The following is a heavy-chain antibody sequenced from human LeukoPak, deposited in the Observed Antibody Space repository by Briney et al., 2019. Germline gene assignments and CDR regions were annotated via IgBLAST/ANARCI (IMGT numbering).Heavy chain of an antibody. Sequence: GGSLRLSCAASGFTFSSYGLSWVRQAPGKGLEWVAAIRASVSGTYYADSVQGRFIISRDNSKNTLYLQMDRLRADDTAVYCCAKDLNNNGRGFDYWGQGTLVTVSS. CDR2: IRASVSGT. CDR3: AKDLNNNGRGFDY. CDR1: GFTFSSYG. J-gene: IGHJ4*02. D-gene: IGHD1-14*01. V-gene: IGHV3-23*01.